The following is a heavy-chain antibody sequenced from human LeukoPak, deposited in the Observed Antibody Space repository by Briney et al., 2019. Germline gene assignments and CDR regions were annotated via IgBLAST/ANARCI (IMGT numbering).Heavy chain of an antibody. CDR1: GFTFRDYE. Sequence: GGSLRLSCAASGFTFRDYEMNWVRQAPGKGLEWVSYISSSASTIYYADSVKGRFTISRDSAKKSVYLQMNSPRAEDTAVYYCARDPVGYYYAMDVWGQGTTVTVSS. CDR2: ISSSASTI. CDR3: ARDPVGYYYAMDV. J-gene: IGHJ6*02. D-gene: IGHD4-23*01. V-gene: IGHV3-48*03.